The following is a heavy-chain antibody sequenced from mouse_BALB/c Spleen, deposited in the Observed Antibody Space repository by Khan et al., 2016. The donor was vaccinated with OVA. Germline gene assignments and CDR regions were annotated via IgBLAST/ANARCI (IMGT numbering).Heavy chain of an antibody. V-gene: IGHV2-3*01. Sequence: QVQLKQSGPGLVAPSQSLSITCTVSGFSLTSYGVSWVRQPPGKGLEWLGVIWGDGNTNFHSALRSRLSISKDNSQSQVFLKLNSLQTDDTATYYCAKDRGYYAVDYWGQGTSVTVAS. CDR3: AKDRGYYAVDY. CDR2: IWGDGNT. CDR1: GFSLTSYG. J-gene: IGHJ4*01.